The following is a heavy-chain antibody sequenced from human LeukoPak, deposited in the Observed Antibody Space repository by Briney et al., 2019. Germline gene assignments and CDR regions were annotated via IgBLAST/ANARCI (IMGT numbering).Heavy chain of an antibody. Sequence: GGSLRLSCAASGFTFSSYNMNWVRQAPGKGLEWVSSITSGSNYMYYADSVKGRFTISRDNAKNSLYLQMDSLRAEDTAVYYCARDFLEWLPYSWGQGTLVTVSS. V-gene: IGHV3-21*01. CDR3: ARDFLEWLPYS. D-gene: IGHD3-3*01. CDR2: ITSGSNYM. CDR1: GFTFSSYN. J-gene: IGHJ4*02.